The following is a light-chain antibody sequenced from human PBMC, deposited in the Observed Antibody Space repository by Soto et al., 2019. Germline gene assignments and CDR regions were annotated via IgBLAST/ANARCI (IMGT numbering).Light chain of an antibody. CDR1: QRVSID. J-gene: IGKJ1*01. CDR3: QQYNKWPLT. V-gene: IGKV3-15*01. Sequence: THSPGTLSLSPWEIATLSCRASQRVSIDLVWYQQTPGQAPRLLIYGASTRATGIPVRFSGSASGTEFTLTISSLQSEDLTVYYCQQYNKWPLTFGQGTKVDIK. CDR2: GAS.